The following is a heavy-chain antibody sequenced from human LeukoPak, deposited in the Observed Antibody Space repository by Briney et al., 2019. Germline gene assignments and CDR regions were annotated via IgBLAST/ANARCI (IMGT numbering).Heavy chain of an antibody. CDR2: ISGSGGST. V-gene: IGHV3-23*01. CDR3: AKDLTSIQLWLEGINYYYGMDV. D-gene: IGHD5-18*01. J-gene: IGHJ6*02. CDR1: GFTFSSYA. Sequence: GASLRLSCAASGFTFSSYAMSWVRQAPGKGLEWVSAISGSGGSTYYADSVKGRFTISRDNSKNTLYLQMNSLRAEGTAVYYCAKDLTSIQLWLEGINYYYGMDVWGQGTTVTVSS.